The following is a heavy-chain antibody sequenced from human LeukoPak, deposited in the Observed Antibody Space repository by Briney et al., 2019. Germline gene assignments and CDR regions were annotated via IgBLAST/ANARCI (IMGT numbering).Heavy chain of an antibody. CDR3: ASARNSSSWQRGEYFQH. Sequence: KPSETLSLTCTVSGGSISSYYWSWIRQPPGKGLEWIGYIYYSGSTNYNPSLKSRVTISLDTSKNQFSLKLSSVTAADTAVYYCASARNSSSWQRGEYFQHWGQGALVTVSS. V-gene: IGHV4-59*01. J-gene: IGHJ1*01. D-gene: IGHD6-13*01. CDR1: GGSISSYY. CDR2: IYYSGST.